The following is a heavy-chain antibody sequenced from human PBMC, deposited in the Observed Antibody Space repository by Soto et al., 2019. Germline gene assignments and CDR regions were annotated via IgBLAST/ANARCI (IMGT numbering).Heavy chain of an antibody. CDR2: IYYSGST. J-gene: IGHJ3*02. D-gene: IGHD2-21*02. Sequence: QVQLQESGPGLVKPSETLSLTCTVSGGSISSYYWSWIRQPPGKGLEWIGYIYYSGSTNYNPSLMRRVTISVDTSKNQCSLKLSCVTAADTAVYYCARVGGSWRHIVVVTAPWAFDIWGQGTMVTVSS. V-gene: IGHV4-59*01. CDR3: ARVGGSWRHIVVVTAPWAFDI. CDR1: GGSISSYY.